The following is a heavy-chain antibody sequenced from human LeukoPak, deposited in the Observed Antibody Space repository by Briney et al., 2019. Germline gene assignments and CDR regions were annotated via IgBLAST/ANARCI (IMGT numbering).Heavy chain of an antibody. CDR2: INPNSGDT. Sequence: ASVTLSCKASGYTFTGYYMHWVRQAPGQGLEWMGWINPNSGDTNYAQKFQGRVTMPRDTSISTDYMELSSLTSDDTAVYYWARSGTGEGLVFDYWGQGTRVTVSS. CDR1: GYTFTGYY. D-gene: IGHD7-27*01. CDR3: ARSGTGEGLVFDY. J-gene: IGHJ4*02. V-gene: IGHV1-2*02.